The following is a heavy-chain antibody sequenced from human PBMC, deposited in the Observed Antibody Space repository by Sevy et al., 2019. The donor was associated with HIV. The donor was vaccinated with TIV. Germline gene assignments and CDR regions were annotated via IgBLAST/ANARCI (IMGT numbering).Heavy chain of an antibody. Sequence: ASVKVSCRTSTYSSTIYYMQWVRQAPGQGLEWMGLIKPSGGGTSYTQKFQDRVTMTWDTSTGTVYMDLSSLRSEDTAVYYCAVSQFCGGDCYYFDQWGQGTLVTVSS. J-gene: IGHJ4*02. CDR1: TYSSTIYY. CDR2: IKPSGGGT. V-gene: IGHV1-46*01. D-gene: IGHD2-21*02. CDR3: AVSQFCGGDCYYFDQ.